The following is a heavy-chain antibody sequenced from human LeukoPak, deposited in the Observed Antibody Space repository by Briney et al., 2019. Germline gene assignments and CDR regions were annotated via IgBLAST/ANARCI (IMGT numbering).Heavy chain of an antibody. D-gene: IGHD2-2*01. CDR2: IRYDGSNR. CDR1: GFTFSSYG. CDR3: AKDSPVVPAPDV. V-gene: IGHV3-30*02. Sequence: GGSLRLSCAASGFTFSSYGMHWVRQAPGKGLEWVAFIRYDGSNRYYADSVKGRFTISRDNSKNTLYLQMNSLRAEDTAVYYCAKDSPVVPAPDVWGKGTTVTVSS. J-gene: IGHJ6*04.